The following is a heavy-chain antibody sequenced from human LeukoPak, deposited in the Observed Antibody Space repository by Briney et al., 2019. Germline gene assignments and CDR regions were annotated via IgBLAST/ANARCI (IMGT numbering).Heavy chain of an antibody. V-gene: IGHV1-69*01. Sequence: SVKVSCKASGGTFSSYAISWVRQAPGQGLEWMGGIIPIFGTANYAQKFQGRVTITADESTSTAYMELSSLRPEDTAVYYCASTHSPRYCSSTSCSGSWFDPWGQGTLVTVSS. CDR1: GGTFSSYA. CDR3: ASTHSPRYCSSTSCSGSWFDP. J-gene: IGHJ5*02. CDR2: IIPIFGTA. D-gene: IGHD2-2*01.